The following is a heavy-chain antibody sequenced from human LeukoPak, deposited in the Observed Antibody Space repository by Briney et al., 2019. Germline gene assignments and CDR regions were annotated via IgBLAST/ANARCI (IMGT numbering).Heavy chain of an antibody. CDR2: ISSRSSYR. CDR3: ARATQYCSGGSCYDTWFDP. CDR1: GFTFSSYS. J-gene: IGHJ5*02. D-gene: IGHD2-15*01. Sequence: GGSLRLSCAASGFTFSSYSMNWVRQAPGKGLEWVSSISSRSSYRYYADSMKGRFTISRDNTKNSLYLQMNSLRAEDTAVYYCARATQYCSGGSCYDTWFDPWGQGTLVTVSS. V-gene: IGHV3-21*01.